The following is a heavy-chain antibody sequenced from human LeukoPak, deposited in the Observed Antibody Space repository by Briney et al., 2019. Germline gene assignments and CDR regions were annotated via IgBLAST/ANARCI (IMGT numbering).Heavy chain of an antibody. CDR2: INPNSGGT. D-gene: IGHD3-3*01. CDR1: GYTFTGYY. J-gene: IGHJ4*02. Sequence: ASVKVSCKASGYTFTGYYMRWVRQAPGQGLEWMEWINPNSGGTNYAHKFQGRVTMTRDTSISTAYMELSRLRSDDTAVYYCARADPYYDFWSGYDYWGQGTLVTVSS. CDR3: ARADPYYDFWSGYDY. V-gene: IGHV1-2*02.